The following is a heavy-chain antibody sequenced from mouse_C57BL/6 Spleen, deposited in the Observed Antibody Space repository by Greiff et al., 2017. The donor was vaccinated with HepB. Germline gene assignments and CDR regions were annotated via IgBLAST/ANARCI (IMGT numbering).Heavy chain of an antibody. Sequence: QVQLQQPGTELVKPGASVKLSCKASGYTFTSYWMHWVKQRPGQGLEWIGNINPSNGGTNYNEKFKSKATLTVDKSSSTAYMQLSSLTSEDSAVYYCARSEGFITTVVATGNYAMDYWGQGTSVNVSS. V-gene: IGHV1-53*01. J-gene: IGHJ4*01. CDR1: GYTFTSYW. CDR3: ARSEGFITTVVATGNYAMDY. CDR2: INPSNGGT. D-gene: IGHD1-1*01.